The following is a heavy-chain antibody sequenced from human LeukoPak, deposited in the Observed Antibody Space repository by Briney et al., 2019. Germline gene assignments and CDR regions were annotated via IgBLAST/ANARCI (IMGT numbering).Heavy chain of an antibody. CDR2: FDPEDGET. Sequence: PGASVKVSCKVSGYTLTELSMHWVRQAPGKGLEWMGGFDPEDGETIYAQKFQGRVTMIEDTSTDTAYMELSSLRSEDTAVYYCATSRYYDILTGYRYYFDYWGQGTLVTVSS. CDR3: ATSRYYDILTGYRYYFDY. D-gene: IGHD3-9*01. V-gene: IGHV1-24*01. CDR1: GYTLTELS. J-gene: IGHJ4*02.